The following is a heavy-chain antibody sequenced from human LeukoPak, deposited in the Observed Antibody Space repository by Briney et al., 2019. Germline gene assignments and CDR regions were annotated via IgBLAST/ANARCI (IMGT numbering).Heavy chain of an antibody. V-gene: IGHV4-34*01. D-gene: IGHD4-23*01. CDR3: ERGARGDGGDL. CDR2: INHSGST. J-gene: IGHJ5*02. CDR1: LVSFHGYF. Sequence: SETLSLTCVHYLVSFHGYFRIGMPQPPGKGLEWIGEINHSGSTNYNPSLITRVTISVETYKHLYSLKVKSVTAAEYAVYYLERGARGDGGDLWGQGTLVTVSS.